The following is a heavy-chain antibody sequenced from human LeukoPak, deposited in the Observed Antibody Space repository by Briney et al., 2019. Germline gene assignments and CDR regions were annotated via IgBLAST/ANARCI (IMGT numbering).Heavy chain of an antibody. Sequence: PSETLSLTCAVSGGSISSSNWWSWVRQPPGKGLEWIGYIYYSGSTYYNPSLKSRVTISVDTSKNQFPLKLSSVTAADTAVYYCARDVPPSYYYDSSGYVKDAFDIWGQGTMVTVSS. CDR3: ARDVPPSYYYDSSGYVKDAFDI. J-gene: IGHJ3*02. V-gene: IGHV4-30-4*01. CDR1: GGSISSSNW. D-gene: IGHD3-22*01. CDR2: IYYSGST.